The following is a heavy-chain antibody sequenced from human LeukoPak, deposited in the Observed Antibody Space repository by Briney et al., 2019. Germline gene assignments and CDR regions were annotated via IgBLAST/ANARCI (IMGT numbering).Heavy chain of an antibody. CDR2: ISGDGRST. Sequence: GGSLRLSCTASGSNFASYAMKWVRQAPGKGLESVSAISGDGRSTYYAGSVKGRFTISRDNSKYTLSLQMSSLRADDTAMYYCAKDMARSRLTSCDYWGQGTLVTVSS. CDR1: GSNFASYA. J-gene: IGHJ4*02. D-gene: IGHD2-2*01. CDR3: AKDMARSRLTSCDY. V-gene: IGHV3-23*01.